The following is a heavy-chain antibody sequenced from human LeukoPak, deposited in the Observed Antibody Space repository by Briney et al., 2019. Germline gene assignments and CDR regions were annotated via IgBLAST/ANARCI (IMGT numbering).Heavy chain of an antibody. V-gene: IGHV4-59*08. CDR2: IYYSGST. D-gene: IGHD5-18*01. CDR1: GGSISSYY. J-gene: IGHJ6*02. CDR3: ARGRGYSYGRRRAYYYYGMDV. Sequence: SETLSLTCTVSGGSISSYYWSWIRQPPGKGLEWIGCIYYSGSTNYNPSLKSRVTISVDTSKNQFSLKLSSVTAADTAVYYCARGRGYSYGRRRAYYYYGMDVWGQGTTVTVSS.